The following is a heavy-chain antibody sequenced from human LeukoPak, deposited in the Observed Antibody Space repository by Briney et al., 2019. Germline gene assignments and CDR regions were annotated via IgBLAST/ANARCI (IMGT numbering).Heavy chain of an antibody. CDR3: ARGQLWFPLAFDI. D-gene: IGHD5-18*01. Sequence: SETLSLTCTVSGGSISSYYWSWIRQPPGKGLEWIGYIYYSGSTNCNPSLKSRVTISVDTSKNQFSLKLSSVTAADTAVYYCARGQLWFPLAFDIWGQGTMVTVSS. CDR1: GGSISSYY. CDR2: IYYSGST. J-gene: IGHJ3*02. V-gene: IGHV4-59*01.